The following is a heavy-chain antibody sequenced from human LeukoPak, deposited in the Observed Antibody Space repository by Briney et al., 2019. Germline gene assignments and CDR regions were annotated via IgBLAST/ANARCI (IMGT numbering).Heavy chain of an antibody. CDR3: ATFSWGSFDY. V-gene: IGHV4-59*01. CDR2: IFYSGNT. D-gene: IGHD3-16*01. CDR1: GGSISSYY. Sequence: SETLSLTCTVSGGSISSYYWSWIRQPPGEGLEWIGYIFYSGNTNYNPSLKSRVTISVDTSKNQFSLKLSSVTAADTAVYYCATFSWGSFDYCGQGTLVTVSS. J-gene: IGHJ4*02.